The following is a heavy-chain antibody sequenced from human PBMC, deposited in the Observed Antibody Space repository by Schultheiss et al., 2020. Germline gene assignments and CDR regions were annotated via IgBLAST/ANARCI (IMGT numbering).Heavy chain of an antibody. CDR1: GYTFTTFA. Sequence: GGSLRLSCAASGYTFTTFALSWVRQAPGKGLEWVSAISGGGNEVYYADSVRGRFTISRDNSKDTLYLQMNSLTAEDTAVYYCAISSSWYAVGYWGQGTLVTVSS. J-gene: IGHJ4*02. CDR2: ISGGGNEV. D-gene: IGHD6-13*01. CDR3: AISSSWYAVGY. V-gene: IGHV3-23*01.